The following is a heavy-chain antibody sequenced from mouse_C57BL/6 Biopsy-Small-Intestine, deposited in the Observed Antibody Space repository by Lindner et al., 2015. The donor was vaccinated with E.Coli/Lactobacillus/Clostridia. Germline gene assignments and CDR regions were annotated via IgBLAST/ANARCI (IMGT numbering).Heavy chain of an antibody. CDR1: GFTFSSYA. V-gene: IGHV5-4*01. CDR3: ARGSRSYLHWYFDV. D-gene: IGHD1-1*01. Sequence: VQLQESGGGLVKPGGSLKLSCAASGFTFSSYAMSWVRQTPEKRLEWVATISDGGSYTYYPDNVKGRFTISRDNAKNNLYLQMSHLKSEDTAMYYCARGSRSYLHWYFDVWGTGTTVTVSS. J-gene: IGHJ1*03. CDR2: ISDGGSYT.